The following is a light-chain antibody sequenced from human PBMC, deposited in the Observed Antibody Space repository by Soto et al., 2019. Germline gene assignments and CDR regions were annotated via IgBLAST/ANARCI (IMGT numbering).Light chain of an antibody. CDR2: DAS. V-gene: IGKV1-5*01. CDR3: QQYNSYGT. CDR1: QSISSW. Sequence: DIQMTQSPSTLSASVGDRVTITCRASQSISSWWAWYQQNPGKAPKLLIYDASSLESGVPSRFSGSGSGTEFTLTISSLQPDDFATYYCQQYNSYGTFGQGTKV. J-gene: IGKJ1*01.